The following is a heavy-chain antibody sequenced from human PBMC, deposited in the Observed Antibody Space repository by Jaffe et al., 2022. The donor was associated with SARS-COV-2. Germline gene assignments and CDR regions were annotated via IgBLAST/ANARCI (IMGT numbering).Heavy chain of an antibody. CDR1: GYTFTSYD. D-gene: IGHD5-18*01. V-gene: IGHV1-8*01. CDR2: MNPNSGNT. J-gene: IGHJ5*02. CDR3: ARGLIQLWQDGSWFDP. Sequence: QVQLVQSGAEVKKPGASVKVSCKASGYTFTSYDINWVRQATGQGLEWMGWMNPNSGNTGYAQKFQGRVTMTRNTSISTAYMELSSLRSEDTAVYYCARGLIQLWQDGSWFDPWGQGTLVTVSS.